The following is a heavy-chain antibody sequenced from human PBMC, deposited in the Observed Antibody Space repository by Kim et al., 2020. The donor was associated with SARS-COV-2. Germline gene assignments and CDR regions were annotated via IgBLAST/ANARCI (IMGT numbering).Heavy chain of an antibody. CDR2: MKEDGTDA. D-gene: IGHD3-10*01. Sequence: GGSLRLSCVASGFAFSNYWMNWVRQPPGMGLEWVASMKEDGTDASYVDSVRGRFTISRDNAKKSLYLQMNSLRAEDTAIYYCARDNIPGAWGQGTLGIVSS. J-gene: IGHJ5*02. CDR3: ARDNIPGA. V-gene: IGHV3-7*03. CDR1: GFAFSNYW.